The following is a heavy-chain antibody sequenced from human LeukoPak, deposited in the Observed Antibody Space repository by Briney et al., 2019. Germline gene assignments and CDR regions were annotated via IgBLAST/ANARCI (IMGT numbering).Heavy chain of an antibody. V-gene: IGHV3-21*01. CDR1: GFTFSSYS. CDR3: ARDGSGGYDGTTDY. CDR2: ISSSSSYI. D-gene: IGHD3-10*01. Sequence: GGSLRLSCAASGFTFSSYSMNWVRQAPGKGLEWVSSISSSSSYIYYADSVKGRFTIPRDNAKNSLYLQMNSLRAEDTAVYYCARDGSGGYDGTTDYWGQGTLVTVSS. J-gene: IGHJ4*02.